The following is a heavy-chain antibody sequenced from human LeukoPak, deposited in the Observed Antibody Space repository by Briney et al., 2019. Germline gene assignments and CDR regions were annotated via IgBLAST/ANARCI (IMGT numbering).Heavy chain of an antibody. Sequence: ASVKVSCKASGYTFTGYYMHWVRQAPGQGLEWMGWINPNSGGTNYAQKFQGRVTMTRDTSISTAYMELSRLRSDDTAVYYCARVMHSVSYSAFDYWGQGTQVTVSS. D-gene: IGHD3-10*01. CDR3: ARVMHSVSYSAFDY. CDR1: GYTFTGYY. V-gene: IGHV1-2*02. CDR2: INPNSGGT. J-gene: IGHJ4*02.